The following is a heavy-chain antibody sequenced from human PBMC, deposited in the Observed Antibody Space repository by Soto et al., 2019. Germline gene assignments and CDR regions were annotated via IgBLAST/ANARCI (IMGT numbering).Heavy chain of an antibody. CDR2: IIPIFGTS. J-gene: IGHJ4*02. CDR3: ARVRESRWSSPYYFHY. V-gene: IGHV1-69*01. Sequence: QVQLVQSGAEVKKPGSSVKVSCKASGGSFSSYAFSWVRQAPGQGLEWMGGIIPIFGTSNYAQKFQGRVTITADESATTVYMELTSLSSEATAVYYCARVRESRWSSPYYFHYWGQGTLVTVSS. D-gene: IGHD6-13*01. CDR1: GGSFSSYA.